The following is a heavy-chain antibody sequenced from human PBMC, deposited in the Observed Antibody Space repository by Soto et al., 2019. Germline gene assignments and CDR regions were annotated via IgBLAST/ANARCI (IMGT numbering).Heavy chain of an antibody. D-gene: IGHD6-19*01. CDR2: INPNSGGT. CDR3: ARDGAVAPGMDV. CDR1: GYTFTGYY. V-gene: IGHV1-2*04. Sequence: QVQLVQSGAEVKKPGASVKVSCKASGYTFTGYYMHWVRQAPGQGLEWMGWINPNSGGTNYAQKFQGWVTMTRDTAYSTANMELSRLRSDDTAVYYCARDGAVAPGMDVWGQGTTVTVSS. J-gene: IGHJ6*02.